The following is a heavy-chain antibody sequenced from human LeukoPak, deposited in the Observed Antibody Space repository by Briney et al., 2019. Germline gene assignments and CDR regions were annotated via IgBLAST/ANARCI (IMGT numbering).Heavy chain of an antibody. CDR3: ARDLLTYGDYGY. D-gene: IGHD4-17*01. CDR1: GYTFTSYG. V-gene: IGHV1-18*04. CDR2: ISAYNGNT. J-gene: IGHJ4*02. Sequence: ASVTVSCKASGYTFTSYGISWVRQAPGQGLEWMGWISAYNGNTNYAQKLQGRVTMTTDTSTSTAYMELRSLRSDDTAVYYCARDLLTYGDYGYWGQGTLVTVSS.